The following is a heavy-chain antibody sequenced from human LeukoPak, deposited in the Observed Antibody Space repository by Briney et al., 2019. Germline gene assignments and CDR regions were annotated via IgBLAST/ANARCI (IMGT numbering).Heavy chain of an antibody. Sequence: GGSLRLSCAASGFTFSSYWMHWVRQGPGKGLVWVSRINSDGTSTTYADSVKGRFTISRDNAKNTLDLQMNSLRAEDTAVYYCARGSYGYDYWGQGTLVTVSS. CDR3: ARGSYGYDY. J-gene: IGHJ4*02. V-gene: IGHV3-74*01. D-gene: IGHD5-18*01. CDR1: GFTFSSYW. CDR2: INSDGTST.